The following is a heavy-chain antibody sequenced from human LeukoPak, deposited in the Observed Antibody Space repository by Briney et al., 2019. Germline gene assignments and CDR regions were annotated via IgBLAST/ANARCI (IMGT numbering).Heavy chain of an antibody. D-gene: IGHD3-22*01. CDR3: AKDMGINDSSGYYYVARAFDI. CDR1: GFTFSSYS. Sequence: GGSLRLSCAASGFTFSSYSMNWVRQAPGKGLEWVSSISSSSSYIYYADSVKGRFTISRDNAKNSLYLQMNSLRAEDTALYYCAKDMGINDSSGYYYVARAFDIWGQGTMVTVSS. V-gene: IGHV3-21*04. J-gene: IGHJ3*02. CDR2: ISSSSSYI.